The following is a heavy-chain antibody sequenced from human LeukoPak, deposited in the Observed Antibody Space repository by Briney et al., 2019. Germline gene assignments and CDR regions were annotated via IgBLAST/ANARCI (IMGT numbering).Heavy chain of an antibody. V-gene: IGHV4-38-2*02. CDR3: ARDRSYCSGGSCSYYFDY. CDR1: GYSISSGYY. J-gene: IGHJ4*02. CDR2: INHSGST. D-gene: IGHD2-15*01. Sequence: PSETLSLTCTVSGYSISSGYYWSWIRQPPGKGLEWIGEINHSGSTNYNPSFKSRVTISVDTSKNQFSLKLSSVTAADTAVYYCARDRSYCSGGSCSYYFDYWGQGTLVTVSS.